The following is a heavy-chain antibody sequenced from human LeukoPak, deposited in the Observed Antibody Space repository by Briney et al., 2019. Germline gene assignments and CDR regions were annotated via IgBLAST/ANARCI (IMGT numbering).Heavy chain of an antibody. Sequence: GASVKVSCKASGYTFTGYYMHWVRQAPGQGLEWMGWINPNSGGTNYAQKFQGRVTMTRDTSISTAYMELSRLRSDDTAVYYCGRVIDDSSGYSDYYGMDVWGQGTTVTVSS. CDR3: GRVIDDSSGYSDYYGMDV. J-gene: IGHJ6*02. V-gene: IGHV1-2*02. CDR2: INPNSGGT. D-gene: IGHD3-22*01. CDR1: GYTFTGYY.